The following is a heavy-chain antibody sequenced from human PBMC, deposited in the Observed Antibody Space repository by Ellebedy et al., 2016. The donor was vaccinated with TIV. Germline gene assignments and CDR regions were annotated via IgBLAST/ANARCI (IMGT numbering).Heavy chain of an antibody. CDR1: GFTFSSYV. V-gene: IGHV3-30-3*01. Sequence: GESLKISCAASGFTFSSYVMHWVRQAPGKGLEWVAVISYDGSNKYYADSVKGRFTISRDKSKNTLYLQMNSLRAEDTAVYYCARDQHDFWSGYPYYYYMDVWGKGTTVTVSS. CDR2: ISYDGSNK. J-gene: IGHJ6*03. D-gene: IGHD3-3*01. CDR3: ARDQHDFWSGYPYYYYMDV.